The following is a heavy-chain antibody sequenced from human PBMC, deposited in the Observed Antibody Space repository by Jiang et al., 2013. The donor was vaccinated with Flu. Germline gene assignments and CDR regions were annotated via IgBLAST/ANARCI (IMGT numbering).Heavy chain of an antibody. CDR1: GYTFTHA. V-gene: IGHV1-3*01. CDR2: INPGDGNT. D-gene: IGHD6-13*01. CDR3: TRDDGSTWLLDY. J-gene: IGHJ4*02. Sequence: KKPGASVKVSCKASGYTFTHAMHWVRQAPGQGLEWMGWINPGDGNTQYSQKFQGRVTITMDRSASTVYMELSSLRSDDTTIYYCTRDDGSTWLLDYWGQGTLVTVSS.